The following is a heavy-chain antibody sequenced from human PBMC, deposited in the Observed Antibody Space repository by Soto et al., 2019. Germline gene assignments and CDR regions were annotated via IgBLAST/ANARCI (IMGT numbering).Heavy chain of an antibody. Sequence: PSETLSLTCTVSGGSISSGDYYWSWIRQPPGKGLEWIGYIYYSGSTYYNPSLKSRVTISVDTSKNQFSLKLSSVTAADTAVYYCARGYYDSSGYYDASWFDPWGQGTLVTVSS. D-gene: IGHD3-22*01. CDR3: ARGYYDSSGYYDASWFDP. CDR1: GGSISSGDYY. J-gene: IGHJ5*02. CDR2: IYYSGST. V-gene: IGHV4-30-4*01.